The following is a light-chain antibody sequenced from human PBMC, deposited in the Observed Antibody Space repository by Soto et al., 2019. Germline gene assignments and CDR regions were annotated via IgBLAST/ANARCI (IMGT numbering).Light chain of an antibody. Sequence: EIVLPQSPATLSLSPGESAPLSCRASQNVANYLDWYQQKPGQAHRLLIYESSNRATGIAARFSGSGSGTDFTLTISSLEPEEFALYYCKDYGSSAWTVGQGTKVDIK. V-gene: IGKV3-11*01. CDR2: ESS. J-gene: IGKJ1*01. CDR1: QNVANY. CDR3: KDYGSSAWT.